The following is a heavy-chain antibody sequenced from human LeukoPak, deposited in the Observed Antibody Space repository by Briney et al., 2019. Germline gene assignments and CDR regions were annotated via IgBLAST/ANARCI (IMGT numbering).Heavy chain of an antibody. D-gene: IGHD1-26*01. CDR3: AKDQTAKVGATLDY. CDR1: GFTFSSYA. Sequence: GGSLRLSCAASGFTFSSYAMSWVRQAPGKGLEWVSAISGSGGSTYYADSVKGRFTISRDNPKNTLYLQMNSLRAEDTAVYYCAKDQTAKVGATLDYWGQGTLVTVSS. CDR2: ISGSGGST. J-gene: IGHJ4*02. V-gene: IGHV3-23*01.